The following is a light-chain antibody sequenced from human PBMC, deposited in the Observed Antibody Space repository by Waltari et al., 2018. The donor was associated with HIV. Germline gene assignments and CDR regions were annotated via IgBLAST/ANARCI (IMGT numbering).Light chain of an antibody. V-gene: IGKV1-27*01. CDR1: QGISSY. CDR3: QGYNSANT. J-gene: IGKJ3*01. Sequence: DIQMTQSPSSLSASVGDRVTITCRTSQGISSYLAWYQQKPGKIPKLLIYSASTLQSAVPSRFSGSGSGTDFTLTISSLQPEDVATYFCQGYNSANTFGPGTKVDIK. CDR2: SAS.